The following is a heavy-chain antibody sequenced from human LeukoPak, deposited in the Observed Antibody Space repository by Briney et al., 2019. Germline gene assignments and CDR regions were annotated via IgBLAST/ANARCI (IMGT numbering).Heavy chain of an antibody. CDR3: ARELNYGSGSYYDY. D-gene: IGHD3-10*01. CDR1: GGSISSSSYY. CDR2: IYYSGST. Sequence: SETLSLTCTVSGGSISSSSYYWGWIRQPPGKGLEWIGSIYYSGSTYYNPSLKSRVTISVDTSKNQFSLKLSSVTAADTAVYYCARELNYGSGSYYDYWGQGTLVTVSS. J-gene: IGHJ4*02. V-gene: IGHV4-39*07.